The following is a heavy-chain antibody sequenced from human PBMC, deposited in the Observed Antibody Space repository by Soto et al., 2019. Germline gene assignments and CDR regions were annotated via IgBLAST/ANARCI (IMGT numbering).Heavy chain of an antibody. CDR1: GFTFSNSA. V-gene: IGHV3-23*01. Sequence: GGSLRLSCVASGFTFSNSAMGWVRQAPGKGLEWVSTISDSGDNTYYADSVKGRFTLSRDNSTNALYLQMNSLRVEDTAIYYCAKVVPYRSGKGYFEYWGQGALVTVSS. J-gene: IGHJ4*02. D-gene: IGHD6-19*01. CDR2: ISDSGDNT. CDR3: AKVVPYRSGKGYFEY.